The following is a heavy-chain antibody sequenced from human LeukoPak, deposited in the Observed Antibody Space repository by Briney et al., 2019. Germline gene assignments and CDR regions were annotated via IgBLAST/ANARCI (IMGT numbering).Heavy chain of an antibody. D-gene: IGHD3-10*01. CDR2: INGDGSTT. Sequence: GGSLRLSCAASGLTFRSYWMHWVRQAPGKGPLWVSHINGDGSTTNYADSVKGRFTISRDNAKNTLYLQMNSLRAEDTAVYYCAEAASVRGVSYWGQGTPVTVSS. J-gene: IGHJ4*02. CDR1: GLTFRSYW. CDR3: AEAASVRGVSY. V-gene: IGHV3-74*01.